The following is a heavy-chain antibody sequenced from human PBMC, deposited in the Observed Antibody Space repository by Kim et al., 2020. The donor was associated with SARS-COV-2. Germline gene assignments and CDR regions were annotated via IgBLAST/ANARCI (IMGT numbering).Heavy chain of an antibody. V-gene: IGHV3-13*01. CDR2: IGTAGDT. J-gene: IGHJ6*02. CDR1: GFTFSSYD. D-gene: IGHD6-19*01. Sequence: GGSLRLSCAASGFTFSSYDMHWVRQATGKGLEWVSAIGTAGDTYYPGSVKGRFTISRENAKNSLYLQMNSLRAGDTAVCYCARDPRSVAGTALYGMDVWGQGTTVTVSS. CDR3: ARDPRSVAGTALYGMDV.